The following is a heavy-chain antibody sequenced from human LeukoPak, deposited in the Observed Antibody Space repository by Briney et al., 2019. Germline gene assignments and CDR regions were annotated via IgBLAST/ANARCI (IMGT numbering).Heavy chain of an antibody. J-gene: IGHJ4*02. CDR3: AKDMYSSSWYFDY. Sequence: GGSLRLSCAASGFTFSSYAMSGVPQAPGKGLEWVSAISGSGGSTYYADSVKGRFTISRDNSKNTLYLQMNSLRAEDTAVYYCAKDMYSSSWYFDYWGQGTLVTVSS. V-gene: IGHV3-23*01. CDR1: GFTFSSYA. CDR2: ISGSGGST. D-gene: IGHD6-13*01.